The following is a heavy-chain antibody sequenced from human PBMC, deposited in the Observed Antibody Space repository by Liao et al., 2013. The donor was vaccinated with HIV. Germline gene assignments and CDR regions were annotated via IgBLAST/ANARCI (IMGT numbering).Heavy chain of an antibody. V-gene: IGHV4-4*07. CDR1: GDSISSHY. J-gene: IGHJ3*02. D-gene: IGHD1-26*01. Sequence: QLQLQESGPGLIKPSETLSLTCTVSGDSISSHYWSWIRQPAEKGPEWIGRISANGNTNYNPSLKSRLIMSLDTSKNQFSLNLTSVTAADTALYYCARHSLAPGHLGQNAFDIWGQGTRVTVSS. CDR2: ISANGNT. CDR3: ARHSLAPGHLGQNAFDI.